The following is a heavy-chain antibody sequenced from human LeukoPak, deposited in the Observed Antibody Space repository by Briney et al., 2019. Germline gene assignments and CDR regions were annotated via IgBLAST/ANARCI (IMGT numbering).Heavy chain of an antibody. V-gene: IGHV3-66*01. CDR3: ARDFYSSGWYY. CDR1: GFTVSSNY. CDR2: IYSGGST. J-gene: IGHJ4*02. D-gene: IGHD6-19*01. Sequence: GGSLRLSCAASGFTVSSNYMSWVRQAPGKGLEWVSVIYSGGSTYCADSVKGRFTISRDNSKNTLYLQMNSLRAEDTAVYYCARDFYSSGWYYWGQGTLVTVSS.